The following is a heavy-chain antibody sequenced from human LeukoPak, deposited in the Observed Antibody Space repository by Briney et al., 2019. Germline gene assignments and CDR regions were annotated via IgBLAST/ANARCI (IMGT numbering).Heavy chain of an antibody. D-gene: IGHD6-19*01. J-gene: IGHJ4*02. V-gene: IGHV4-34*01. CDR1: SGSFSGYY. Sequence: SETLSLTCAIYSGSFSGYYWNWIRQPPGKGLEWIGEFNHSGFTNYNPSLNSRVTMSVDTSKNQFSLNLTSVTAADTAVYYCAASGWTPGLDYWGQGTPVTVSS. CDR2: FNHSGFT. CDR3: AASGWTPGLDY.